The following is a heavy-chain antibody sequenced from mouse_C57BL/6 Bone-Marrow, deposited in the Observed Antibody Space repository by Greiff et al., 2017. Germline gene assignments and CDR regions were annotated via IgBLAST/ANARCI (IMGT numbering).Heavy chain of an antibody. Sequence: EVKLVESGGGLVQPGGSMKLSCVASGFTFSNYWMNWVRQSPEKGLEGVAQIRLKSDNYATHYAESVKGRFTISRDDSKSSVYLQMNNLRAEDTGIYYCTGALRAAWFAYWGQGTLVTVSA. CDR3: TGALRAAWFAY. J-gene: IGHJ3*01. CDR1: GFTFSNYW. CDR2: IRLKSDNYAT. V-gene: IGHV6-3*01. D-gene: IGHD1-2*01.